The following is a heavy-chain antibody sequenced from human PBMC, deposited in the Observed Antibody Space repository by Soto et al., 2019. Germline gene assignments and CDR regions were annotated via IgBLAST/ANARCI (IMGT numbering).Heavy chain of an antibody. J-gene: IGHJ4*02. V-gene: IGHV1-2*02. Sequence: GASVKVSCKASGYTFTDYYVHWVRRAPGQGLEWMGWINPNSGGTKSAQKFQGRVTMTRDTSISTAYMELSRLRSDDTAVYYCARRKGDYYDSSGYHYYFDYWGQGTLVTVS. CDR2: INPNSGGT. CDR1: GYTFTDYY. D-gene: IGHD3-22*01. CDR3: ARRKGDYYDSSGYHYYFDY.